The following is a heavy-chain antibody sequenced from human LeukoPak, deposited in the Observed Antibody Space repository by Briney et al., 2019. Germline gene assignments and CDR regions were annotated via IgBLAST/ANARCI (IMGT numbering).Heavy chain of an antibody. CDR3: SRDPYYDFWSKTHEYYFDY. Sequence: GGSLRLPCAASGFTFSSYEMNWGRQAPGKGLEGDSYISSSGSTIYYADSVKSRFTISRDNAKKSLFLQMKSLRAEDTAHDYCSRDPYYDFWSKTHEYYFDYWGQGTLVTVSS. CDR2: ISSSGSTI. CDR1: GFTFSSYE. J-gene: IGHJ4*02. V-gene: IGHV3-48*03. D-gene: IGHD3-3*01.